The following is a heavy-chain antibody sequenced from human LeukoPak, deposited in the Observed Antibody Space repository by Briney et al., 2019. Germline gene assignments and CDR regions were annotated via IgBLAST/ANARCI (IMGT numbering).Heavy chain of an antibody. Sequence: PSETLSLTCTVSGGSISSYYWSWIRQPPGKGLEWIGYIYYSGSTNYNPSLKSRVTVSVDTSKNQFSLKLSSVTAADTAVYYCARGDARGYSYGHFHFNHWGHGTLVTVSS. V-gene: IGHV4-59*01. CDR3: ARGDARGYSYGHFHFNH. D-gene: IGHD5-18*01. CDR1: GGSISSYY. J-gene: IGHJ4*01. CDR2: IYYSGST.